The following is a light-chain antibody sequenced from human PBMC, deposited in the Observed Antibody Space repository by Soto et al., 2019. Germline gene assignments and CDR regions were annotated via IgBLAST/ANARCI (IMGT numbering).Light chain of an antibody. Sequence: EIVMTQSPASLSVSPGERVTLSCRASQSVNSHLAWYQQKPGQAPRLLILGESTRATGTPARFSGSGSGTDFTLTISSLQSEDFAGYYCQQYNNWPLTVGGGTKVEIK. CDR2: GES. CDR3: QQYNNWPLT. V-gene: IGKV3D-15*01. CDR1: QSVNSH. J-gene: IGKJ4*01.